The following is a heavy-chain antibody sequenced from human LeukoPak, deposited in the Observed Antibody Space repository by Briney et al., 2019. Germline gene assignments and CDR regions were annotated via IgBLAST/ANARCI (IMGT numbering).Heavy chain of an antibody. V-gene: IGHV4-39*01. D-gene: IGHD2-2*01. CDR2: IYYSGST. J-gene: IGHJ4*02. Sequence: SETLSLTCTVSGGSISSSSYYWGWIRQPPGKGLEWIGSIYYSGSTYYSPSLKSRATISVDTSKNQFSLKLSSVTAADTAVYYCARHRIPYCSSTSCYLDYFDYWGQGTLVTVSS. CDR3: ARHRIPYCSSTSCYLDYFDY. CDR1: GGSISSSSYY.